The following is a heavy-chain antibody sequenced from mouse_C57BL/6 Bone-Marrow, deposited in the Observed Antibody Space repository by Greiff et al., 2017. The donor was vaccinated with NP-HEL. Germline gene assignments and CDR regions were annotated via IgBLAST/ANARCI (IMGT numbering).Heavy chain of an antibody. D-gene: IGHD2-4*01. Sequence: EVQGVESGGGLVKPGGSLKLSCAASGFTFSSYAMSWVRQTPEKRLEWVATISDGGSYTYYPDNVEGRFTISRDNAKNNLYLQMSHLKSEDTAMYYCARDNYNYDYDGAWFAYWGQGTLVTVSA. CDR2: ISDGGSYT. V-gene: IGHV5-4*01. CDR1: GFTFSSYA. J-gene: IGHJ3*01. CDR3: ARDNYNYDYDGAWFAY.